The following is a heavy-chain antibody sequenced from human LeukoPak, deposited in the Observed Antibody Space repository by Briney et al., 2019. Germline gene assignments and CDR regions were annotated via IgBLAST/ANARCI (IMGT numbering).Heavy chain of an antibody. CDR3: ARVSVEMATIGPNWFDP. D-gene: IGHD5-24*01. Sequence: SETLSLTCVVSGGSVSSNKWWSWVRQPPGKGLEWIGQVYHDGGTKYNPPLKSRVTILVDKSKNQFSLKLSSVTAADTAVYYCARVSVEMATIGPNWFDPWGQGTLVTVSS. V-gene: IGHV4-4*02. J-gene: IGHJ5*02. CDR2: VYHDGGT. CDR1: GGSVSSNKW.